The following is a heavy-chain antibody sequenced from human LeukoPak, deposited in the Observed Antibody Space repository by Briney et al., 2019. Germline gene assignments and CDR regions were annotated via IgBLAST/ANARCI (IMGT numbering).Heavy chain of an antibody. J-gene: IGHJ4*02. CDR1: EYSFTKYW. Sequence: PGESLKIACQGSEYSFTKYWIAWVRQMPGKGLEWMGIIYPGDSDTRYSPSFQGQVIISADKSISTAYLQWSSLKASDTAMYYCARHRSSWSEFDYWGQGTLVTVSS. CDR2: IYPGDSDT. V-gene: IGHV5-51*01. D-gene: IGHD6-13*01. CDR3: ARHRSSWSEFDY.